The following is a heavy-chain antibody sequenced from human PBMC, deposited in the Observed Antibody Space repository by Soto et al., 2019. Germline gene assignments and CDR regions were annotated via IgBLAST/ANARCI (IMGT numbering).Heavy chain of an antibody. CDR2: VYYRGGP. V-gene: IGHV4-59*01. D-gene: IGHD3-9*01. CDR1: GGYISGYY. CDR3: ARDLGDSGYSTYYFDH. J-gene: IGHJ4*02. Sequence: SETLSLTCKVSGGYISGYYWSLIRQAPGKGLEWIGFVYYRGGPNYNPSLKSRATMSFDTSQNQFSLELRSVTAADTAVYYCARDLGDSGYSTYYFDHWSQGIQVTVSS.